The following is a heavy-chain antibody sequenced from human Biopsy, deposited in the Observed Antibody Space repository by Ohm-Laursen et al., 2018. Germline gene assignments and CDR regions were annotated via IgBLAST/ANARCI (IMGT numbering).Heavy chain of an antibody. V-gene: IGHV3-23*01. CDR2: LSGSDGDT. CDR3: ARAPAVGGLNYFDY. Sequence: SLRLSCSASGFTFSSYAMTWVRQAPGKGLEWVSTLSGSDGDTYYADSVKGRITISRDNSKNTLYLQMNSLRAEDTAVYYCARAPAVGGLNYFDYWGQGNMVIVSS. CDR1: GFTFSSYA. J-gene: IGHJ4*02. D-gene: IGHD6-13*01.